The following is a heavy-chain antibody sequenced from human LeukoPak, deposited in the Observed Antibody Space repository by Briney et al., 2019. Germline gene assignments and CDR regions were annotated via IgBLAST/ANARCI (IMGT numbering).Heavy chain of an antibody. J-gene: IGHJ3*02. V-gene: IGHV3-21*01. CDR2: ISSSSSYI. Sequence: PEGSLRLSCAASGFTFSSYAMNWVRQAPGKGPEWVSSISSSSSYIYYADSVKGRFTISRDNAKNSLYLQMNSLRAEDAAVYYCARDQYSYGLKDAFDIWGQGTMVTVSS. D-gene: IGHD5-18*01. CDR3: ARDQYSYGLKDAFDI. CDR1: GFTFSSYA.